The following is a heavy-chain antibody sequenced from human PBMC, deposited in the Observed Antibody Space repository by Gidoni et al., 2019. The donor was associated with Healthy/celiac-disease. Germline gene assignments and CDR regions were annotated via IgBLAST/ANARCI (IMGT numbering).Heavy chain of an antibody. D-gene: IGHD6-13*01. CDR2: IYYSGST. V-gene: IGHV4-59*01. CDR1: GGSISSYY. CDR3: ARESEAAAGLYFDY. Sequence: QVQLQESGPGLVKPSETLSLTCTVSGGSISSYYWSWIRQPPGKGLEWIGYIYYSGSTNYNPSLKSRVTISVDTSKNQFSLKLSSVTAADTAVYYCARESEAAAGLYFDYWGQGTLVTVSS. J-gene: IGHJ4*02.